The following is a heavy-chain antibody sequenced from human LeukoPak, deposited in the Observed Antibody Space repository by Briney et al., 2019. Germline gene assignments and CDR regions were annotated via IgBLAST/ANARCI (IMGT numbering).Heavy chain of an antibody. CDR3: ARERDYSNAYVMDG. J-gene: IGHJ6*01. V-gene: IGHV4-4*07. D-gene: IGHD4-11*01. CDR1: GGSISDYY. CDR2: FYTSGST. Sequence: SETLSLICTVSGGSISDYYWSWIQQPAGKGLEWIGRFYTSGSTNYNPSLKSRVTMSVDTSKNQFSLRLSSVTAADTAVYYCARERDYSNAYVMDGWGQGITVTV.